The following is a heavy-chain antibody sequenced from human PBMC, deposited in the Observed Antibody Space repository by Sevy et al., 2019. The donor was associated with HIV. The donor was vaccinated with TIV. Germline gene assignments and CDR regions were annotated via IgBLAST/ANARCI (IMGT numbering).Heavy chain of an antibody. CDR1: GYTFTSYD. CDR3: ARGISVLWLGELDYHYYYMDV. D-gene: IGHD3-10*01. J-gene: IGHJ6*03. CDR2: MNPNSGNT. V-gene: IGHV1-8*03. Sequence: ASVKVSCKASGYTFTSYDINWVRQATGQGLEWMGWMNPNSGNTGYAQKFQGRVTITRNTSISTAYMELSSLRSDDTAVYYCARGISVLWLGELDYHYYYMDVWGKGTSVTVSS.